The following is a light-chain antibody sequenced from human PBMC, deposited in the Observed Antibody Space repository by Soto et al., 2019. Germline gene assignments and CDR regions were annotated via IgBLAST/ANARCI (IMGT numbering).Light chain of an antibody. J-gene: IGKJ4*01. Sequence: DVVMTQTPLSLSVAPGQPASISCKSSQSLLHITGETFLFWYLQKPGQSPQLLIYAASSLQSGVPSRFSGSGSGTDFTLTISSLQPEDFATYYCQQSYSTPLTFGGGTKV. CDR1: QSLLHITGETF. V-gene: IGKV2-29*01. CDR3: QQSYSTPLT. CDR2: AAS.